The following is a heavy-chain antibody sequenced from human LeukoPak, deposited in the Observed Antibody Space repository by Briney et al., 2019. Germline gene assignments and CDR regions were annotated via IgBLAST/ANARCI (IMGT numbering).Heavy chain of an antibody. V-gene: IGHV3-23*01. CDR1: GFTFSSYA. CDR3: AKDLFGDTAMRADYFDY. Sequence: GGSLRLSCAASGFTFSSYAMSWVRQAPGKGLEWVSGISGSGGSTYYADSVKGRFTISRDNSKNTLYLQMNSLRAEDTAVYYCAKDLFGDTAMRADYFDYWGQGTLVTVSS. J-gene: IGHJ4*02. CDR2: ISGSGGST. D-gene: IGHD5-18*01.